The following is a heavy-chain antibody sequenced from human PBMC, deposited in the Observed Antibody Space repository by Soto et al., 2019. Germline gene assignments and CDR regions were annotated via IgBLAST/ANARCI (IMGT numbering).Heavy chain of an antibody. V-gene: IGHV3-33*01. CDR2: IWYDGSNK. D-gene: IGHD3-3*01. Sequence: QVQLVESGGGVVQPGRSLRLSCAASGFTFSSYGMHWVRQAPGKGLEWVAVIWYDGSNKYYADCVKGRFTISRDNSKNTLYLQMNSLRAEDTAVYYCARETGFLEWLPDYYYGMDVWGQGTTVTVSS. CDR3: ARETGFLEWLPDYYYGMDV. J-gene: IGHJ6*02. CDR1: GFTFSSYG.